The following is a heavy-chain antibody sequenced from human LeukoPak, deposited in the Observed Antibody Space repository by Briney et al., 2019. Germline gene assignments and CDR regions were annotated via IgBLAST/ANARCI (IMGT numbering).Heavy chain of an antibody. V-gene: IGHV4-39*07. CDR2: INHSGST. Sequence: SETLSVTCTVSGGSISSGGYYWSWIRQPPGKGLEWIGEINHSGSTNYNPSLKSRVTISVDTSKNQFSLKLSSVTAADTAVYYCARGKYCSSTSCYKPYGMDVWGQGTTVTVSS. CDR3: ARGKYCSSTSCYKPYGMDV. D-gene: IGHD2-2*02. J-gene: IGHJ6*02. CDR1: GGSISSGGYY.